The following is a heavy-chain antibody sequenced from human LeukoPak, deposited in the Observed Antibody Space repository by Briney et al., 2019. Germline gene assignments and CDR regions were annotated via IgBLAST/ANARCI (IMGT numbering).Heavy chain of an antibody. CDR1: GGSISSYY. D-gene: IGHD6-13*01. Sequence: SETLSLTCTVSGGSISSYYWSWIRQPAGKGLEWIGRIYTSGSTNYNPSLKSRVTMSVDTSKNQFSLKLSSVTAADTAVYYCARASGYSSSWYYYYYMDVWGKGTTVTVSS. CDR2: IYTSGST. CDR3: ARASGYSSSWYYYYYMDV. V-gene: IGHV4-4*07. J-gene: IGHJ6*03.